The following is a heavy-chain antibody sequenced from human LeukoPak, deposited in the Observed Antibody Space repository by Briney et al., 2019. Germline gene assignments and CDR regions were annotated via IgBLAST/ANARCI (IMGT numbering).Heavy chain of an antibody. CDR3: ARGRGAS. V-gene: IGHV3-7*01. D-gene: IGHD3-10*01. CDR2: ITPDGSDS. CDR1: GFTFSGSW. Sequence: RPGGSLRLSCAASGFTFSGSWMTWVRQAPGKGLEWVASITPDGSDSNYLESVKGRFTISRDNAKNSLCLQMSSLRAADTAVYYCARGRGASWGQGTLVTVSS. J-gene: IGHJ5*02.